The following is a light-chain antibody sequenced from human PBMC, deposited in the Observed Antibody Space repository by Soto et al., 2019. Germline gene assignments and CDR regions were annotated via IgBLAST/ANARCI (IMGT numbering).Light chain of an antibody. Sequence: EIVLTQSPATLSLSPGERATLSCRASQSVSSYLAWFQQKPGQAPRLLIYDASNRATGIPARFSGSGSGTDFTLTISSLEPEDFAVYYCQQRSNWPPYTFGQGIKVEI. CDR3: QQRSNWPPYT. V-gene: IGKV3-11*01. CDR2: DAS. J-gene: IGKJ2*01. CDR1: QSVSSY.